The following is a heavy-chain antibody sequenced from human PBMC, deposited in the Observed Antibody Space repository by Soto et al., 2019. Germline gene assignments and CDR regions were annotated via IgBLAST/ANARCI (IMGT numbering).Heavy chain of an antibody. J-gene: IGHJ4*02. D-gene: IGHD3-22*01. Sequence: GALVKVSCKASGYTYTIYIRGWVRQAPGQGLEWMGWISAYSGNTNYAQKFQDRVTMTRDTSTSTTYMEVKSLRSDDTAVYYCARVWYDSRGYYPDYWGQGTLVTVSS. CDR3: ARVWYDSRGYYPDY. V-gene: IGHV1-18*01. CDR1: GYTYTIYI. CDR2: ISAYSGNT.